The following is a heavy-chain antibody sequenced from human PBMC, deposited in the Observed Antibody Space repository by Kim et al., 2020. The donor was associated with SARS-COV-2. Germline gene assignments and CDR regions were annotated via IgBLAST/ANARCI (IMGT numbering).Heavy chain of an antibody. CDR2: TYFRSKWSN. Sequence: SQTLSLTCDISGDRVSSNSATWNWIRQSPSRGLEWLGRTYFRSKWSNDYAISVKSRATINSDTSKNQFSLQLNSVTTEDTAVYYCARGLGGATRYIDFWGQGTLVTVSS. CDR1: GDRVSSNSAT. V-gene: IGHV6-1*01. J-gene: IGHJ4*02. D-gene: IGHD1-26*01. CDR3: ARGLGGATRYIDF.